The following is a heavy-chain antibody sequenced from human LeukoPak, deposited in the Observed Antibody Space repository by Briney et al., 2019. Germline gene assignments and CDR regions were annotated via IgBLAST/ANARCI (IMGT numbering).Heavy chain of an antibody. CDR1: GFTFSNFG. V-gene: IGHV3-33*01. CDR3: ARDRNSLDY. D-gene: IGHD1-14*01. Sequence: GGSLRLSCAASGFTFSNFGVHWVRQAPGKGLEWVAVIWYDGNEKYYADSVKGRFTISRDNSKNTLYLQMNSLRAEDTAVYYCARDRNSLDYWGQGTLVTVSS. CDR2: IWYDGNEK. J-gene: IGHJ4*02.